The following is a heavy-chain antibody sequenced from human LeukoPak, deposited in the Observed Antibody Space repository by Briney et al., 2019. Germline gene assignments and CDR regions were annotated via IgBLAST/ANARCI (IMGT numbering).Heavy chain of an antibody. CDR3: ARDVLMVYYYYYYGMDV. V-gene: IGHV1-46*01. CDR1: GYTFTGYY. D-gene: IGHD2-8*01. J-gene: IGHJ6*02. Sequence: PWASVKVSCKASGYTFTGYYMHWVRQAPGQGLEWMGIINPSGGSTSYAQKFQGRVTMTRDTSTSTVYMELSSLRSEDTAVYYCARDVLMVYYYYYYGMDVWGQGTTVTVSS. CDR2: INPSGGST.